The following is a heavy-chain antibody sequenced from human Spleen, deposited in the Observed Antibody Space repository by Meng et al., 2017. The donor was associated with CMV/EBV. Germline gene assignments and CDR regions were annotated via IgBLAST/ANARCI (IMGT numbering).Heavy chain of an antibody. V-gene: IGHV3-53*01. Sequence: GGSLRLSCEASGFTFRNYAMSWVRQAPGKGLEWVAVIYAGGITYYANSVKGRFTISRDTSKNSLDLQMERLRVEDTAVYYCARDAVSGSYGNDFWGQGTLVTVSS. CDR1: GFTFRNYA. J-gene: IGHJ4*02. CDR2: IYAGGIT. CDR3: ARDAVSGSYGNDF. D-gene: IGHD3-16*01.